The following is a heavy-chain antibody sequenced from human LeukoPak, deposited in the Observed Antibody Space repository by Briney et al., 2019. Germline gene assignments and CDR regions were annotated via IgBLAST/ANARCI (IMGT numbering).Heavy chain of an antibody. J-gene: IGHJ4*02. V-gene: IGHV3-53*05. Sequence: QAGGSLRLSCAASGFTVSSNYMSWVRQAPGKGLEWVSVIYSGGSTYYADSVKGRFTISRDNAKNSLYLQMNSLRAEDTALYYCAKDRYFDWLTPFDYWGQGTLVTVSS. D-gene: IGHD3-9*01. CDR2: IYSGGST. CDR1: GFTVSSNY. CDR3: AKDRYFDWLTPFDY.